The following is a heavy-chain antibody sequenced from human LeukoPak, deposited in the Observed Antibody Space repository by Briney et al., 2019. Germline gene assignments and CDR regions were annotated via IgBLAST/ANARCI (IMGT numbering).Heavy chain of an antibody. V-gene: IGHV3-48*03. D-gene: IGHD3-3*01. J-gene: IGHJ5*02. CDR1: GFTFSSYE. CDR2: ISSSGSTM. CDR3: ARAGGYYDYH. Sequence: GGSLRLSCAASGFTFSSYEMNWVRQAPGKGLEWVSYISSSGSTMYYADSVKGRFTTSRDNAKNSLYLQMNSLRAEDTAVYYCARAGGYYDYHWGQGTLVTVSS.